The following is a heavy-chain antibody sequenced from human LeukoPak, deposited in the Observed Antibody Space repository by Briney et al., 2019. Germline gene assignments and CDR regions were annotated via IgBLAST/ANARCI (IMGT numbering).Heavy chain of an antibody. D-gene: IGHD2-2*01. J-gene: IGHJ4*02. V-gene: IGHV1-69*05. CDR1: GGTFSSYA. CDR2: IIPIFGTA. Sequence: SVKVSCKASGGTFSSYAISWVRQAPGQGLEWMGGIIPIFGTANYAQKFQGRVTMTRDTSISTVYMELSRLRSDDTAVYYCARDSCSSTSCLSIDDYWGQGTLVTVSS. CDR3: ARDSCSSTSCLSIDDY.